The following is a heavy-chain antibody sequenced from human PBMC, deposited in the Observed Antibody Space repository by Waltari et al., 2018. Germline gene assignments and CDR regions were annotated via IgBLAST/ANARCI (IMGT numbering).Heavy chain of an antibody. V-gene: IGHV3-30-3*01. CDR3: AREAVAGMDV. Sequence: QVQLVESGGGVVQPGRSLRLSCAASGFTFSSYAMHWVRQAPGKVLEWVAVISYDGSNKYYADSVKGRFTISRDNSKNTLYLQMNSLRAEDTAVYYCAREAVAGMDVWGQGTTVTVSS. J-gene: IGHJ6*02. D-gene: IGHD5-12*01. CDR1: GFTFSSYA. CDR2: ISYDGSNK.